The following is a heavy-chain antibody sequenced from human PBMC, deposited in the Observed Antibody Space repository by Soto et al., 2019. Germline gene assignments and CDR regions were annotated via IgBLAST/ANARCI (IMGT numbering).Heavy chain of an antibody. CDR1: GFTFSSYA. CDR2: ISYDGSNK. D-gene: IGHD4-4*01. J-gene: IGHJ4*02. Sequence: SLRLSCAASGFTFSSYAMHWVRQAPGKGLEWVAVISYDGSNKYYADSVKGRFTISRDNSKNTLYLQMNSLRAEDTAGYYCARAKDYSSFDHWGQGPLVTVSS. CDR3: ARAKDYSSFDH. V-gene: IGHV3-30-3*01.